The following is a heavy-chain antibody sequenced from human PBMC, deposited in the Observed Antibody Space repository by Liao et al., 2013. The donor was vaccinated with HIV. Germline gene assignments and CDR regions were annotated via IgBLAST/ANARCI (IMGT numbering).Heavy chain of an antibody. V-gene: IGHV4-61*02. CDR2: IYYSGST. D-gene: IGHD1-7*01. CDR1: GGSISSGSYY. CDR3: ARGGPYNWNYAALDY. Sequence: QVQLQESGPGLVKPSQTLSLTCTVSGGSISSGSYYWSWIRQPAGKGLEWIGSIYYSGSTNYNPSLKSRVTISVDTSKNQFSLKLSSVTAADTAVYYCARGGPYNWNYAALDYWGQGTLVTVSS. J-gene: IGHJ4*02.